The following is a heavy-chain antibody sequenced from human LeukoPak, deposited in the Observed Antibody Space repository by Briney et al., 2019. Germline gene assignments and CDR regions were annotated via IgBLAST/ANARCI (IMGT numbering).Heavy chain of an antibody. CDR2: IYDSGST. J-gene: IGHJ4*02. V-gene: IGHV4-59*01. CDR3: ARYLELGY. CDR1: GGSISNYY. Sequence: SETLSLTCAVSGGSISNYYWSWIRQPPGKELEWIGYIYDSGSTSYNPSLKSGVTISVDSSKNQFSLKRSSVTASDAAVYYCARYLELGYWGQGTLGTVSS. D-gene: IGHD2/OR15-2a*01.